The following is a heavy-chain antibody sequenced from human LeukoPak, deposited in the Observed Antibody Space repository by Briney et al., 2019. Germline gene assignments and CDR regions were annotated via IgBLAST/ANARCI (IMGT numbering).Heavy chain of an antibody. D-gene: IGHD1-26*01. CDR3: AGYGGSYPYYMDV. CDR2: ISRSSNYI. J-gene: IGHJ6*03. V-gene: IGHV3-21*01. CDR1: GFTFSNYN. Sequence: PGGSLRLSCAASGFTFSNYNINWVRQAPGKGLEWVSSISRSSNYIYYADSVKGRFTISRDNSKNTLYLQMNSLRAEDTAVYYCAGYGGSYPYYMDVWGKGATVTISS.